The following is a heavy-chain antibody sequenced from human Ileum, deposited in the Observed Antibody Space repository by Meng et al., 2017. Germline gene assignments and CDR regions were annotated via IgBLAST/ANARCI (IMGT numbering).Heavy chain of an antibody. D-gene: IGHD2-15*01. J-gene: IGHJ4*02. CDR1: GGSFSSYF. CDR3: AMRIPQYCPGGNCYSGLGY. Sequence: GSLRLSCVVYGGSFSSYFWTWIRQPPGKGLEWIGEINHSGSTYYNPSLKSRVTISEDTSKNQLSLKLTSVTAADTAVYYCAMRIPQYCPGGNCYSGLGYWGQGTLVTVSS. V-gene: IGHV4-34*01. CDR2: INHSGST.